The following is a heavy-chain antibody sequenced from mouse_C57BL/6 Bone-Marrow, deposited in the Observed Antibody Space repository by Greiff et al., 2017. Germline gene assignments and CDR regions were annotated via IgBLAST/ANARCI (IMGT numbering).Heavy chain of an antibody. CDR2: INPSSGYT. CDR1: GYTFTSYW. Sequence: VQLQQSGAELAKPGASVKLSCKASGYTFTSYWMHWVKQRPGQGLEWIGYINPSSGYTKYNQKFKDKATLTADKSSSTAYMQLSSLTYEDSAVYYCARSPPGRPWYFDVWGTGTTVTVSS. CDR3: ARSPPGRPWYFDV. V-gene: IGHV1-7*01. J-gene: IGHJ1*03.